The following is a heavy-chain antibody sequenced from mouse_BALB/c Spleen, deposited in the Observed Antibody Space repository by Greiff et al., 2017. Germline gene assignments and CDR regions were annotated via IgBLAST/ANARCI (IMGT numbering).Heavy chain of an antibody. D-gene: IGHD2-4*01. CDR2: ISSGGST. Sequence: EVQRVESGGGLVKPGGSLKLSCAASGFTFSSYAMSWVRQTPEKRLEWVASISSGGSTYYPDSVKGRFTISRDNARNILYLQMSSLRSEDTAMYYCAREGYDYDWYFDVWGAGTTVTVSS. J-gene: IGHJ1*01. V-gene: IGHV5-6-5*01. CDR3: AREGYDYDWYFDV. CDR1: GFTFSSYA.